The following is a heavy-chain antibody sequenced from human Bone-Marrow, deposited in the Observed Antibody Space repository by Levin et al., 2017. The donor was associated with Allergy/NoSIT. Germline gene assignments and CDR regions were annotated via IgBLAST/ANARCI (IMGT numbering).Heavy chain of an antibody. CDR1: GGSISNYY. Sequence: PSETLSLTCTVSGGSISNYYWSWIRQPPGKGLEWIGYIYYSGSTNYNPSLKSRVTISVDTSKNQFSLKLSSVTAADTAVYYCAGPRAGNFDYWGQGTLVTVSS. CDR3: AGPRAGNFDY. J-gene: IGHJ4*02. D-gene: IGHD3-10*01. V-gene: IGHV4-59*01. CDR2: IYYSGST.